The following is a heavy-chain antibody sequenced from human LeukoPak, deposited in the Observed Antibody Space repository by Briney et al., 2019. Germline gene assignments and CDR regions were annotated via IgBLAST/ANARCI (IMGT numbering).Heavy chain of an antibody. CDR1: GGSISSYY. Sequence: SETLSLTCTVSGGSISSYYWSWIRQPPGKGLEWIGYIYYSGSANYNPSLKSRVTISVDTSKDQFSLKLSSVTAADTAVYYCARFDSSLDYWGQGTLVTVSS. V-gene: IGHV4-59*08. CDR2: IYYSGSA. J-gene: IGHJ4*02. D-gene: IGHD3-22*01. CDR3: ARFDSSLDY.